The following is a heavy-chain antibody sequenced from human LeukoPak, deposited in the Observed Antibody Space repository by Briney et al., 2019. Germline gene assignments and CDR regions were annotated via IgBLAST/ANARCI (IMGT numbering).Heavy chain of an antibody. CDR1: GGYISDYY. J-gene: IGHJ3*02. CDR2: IYTTGST. D-gene: IGHD3-10*01. CDR3: ARVIVGFGELLDDAFDI. V-gene: IGHV4-4*07. Sequence: PSETLSLTCTVSGGYISDYYWSWIRQPAGKGLEWIGRIYTTGSTDYNPSLKSRVTMSVDTSKNQFSLKLSSVTAADTAVYYCARVIVGFGELLDDAFDIWGQGTMVTVSS.